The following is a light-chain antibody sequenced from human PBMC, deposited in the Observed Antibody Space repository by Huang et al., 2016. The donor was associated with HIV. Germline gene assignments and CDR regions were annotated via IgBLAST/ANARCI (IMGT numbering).Light chain of an antibody. CDR2: KVS. CDR1: QRLVHSDGNTY. CDR3: MQGSHFLWT. V-gene: IGKV2-30*02. Sequence: DVVLTQSPLSLPVTLGQPASISCRSSQRLVHSDGNTYLSWFQQRPGQSQRRLIYKVSDRDSGVPDRFSGSGSGTAFTLKISRVEAEDLGVYYCMQGSHFLWTFGQGTKVEI. J-gene: IGKJ1*01.